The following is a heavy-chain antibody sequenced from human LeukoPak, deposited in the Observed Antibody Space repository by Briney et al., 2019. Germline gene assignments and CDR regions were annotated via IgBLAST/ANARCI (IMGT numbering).Heavy chain of an antibody. CDR1: GYTFTSYG. CDR2: ISAYNGNT. Sequence: GASVKVSCKASGYTFTSYGISWVRQAPGQGLEWMGWISAYNGNTNYAQKFQGRVTMTRDTSISTAYMELSRLRSDDTAVYYCARDLYYYGSGSYYLFDYWGQGTMVTVSS. V-gene: IGHV1-18*01. D-gene: IGHD3-10*01. J-gene: IGHJ4*02. CDR3: ARDLYYYGSGSYYLFDY.